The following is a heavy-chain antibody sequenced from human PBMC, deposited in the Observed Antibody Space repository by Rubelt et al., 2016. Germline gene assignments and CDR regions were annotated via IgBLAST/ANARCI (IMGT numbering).Heavy chain of an antibody. V-gene: IGHV4-4*02. D-gene: IGHD3-10*01. CDR2: IYHSGST. Sequence: QVQLQESGPGLVKPSGTLSLNCAVSSGSINSNNWWSWVRQSPEKGLEWIGEIYHSGSTNYSPYLQSRVTISLDKSKNQFSLKMTSVTAADTAIYYCARTVLSGFGPLNYWGQGILVTVSS. CDR1: SGSINSNNW. J-gene: IGHJ4*02. CDR3: ARTVLSGFGPLNY.